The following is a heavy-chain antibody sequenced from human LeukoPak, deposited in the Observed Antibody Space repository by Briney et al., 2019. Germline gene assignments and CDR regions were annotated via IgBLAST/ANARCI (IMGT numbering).Heavy chain of an antibody. V-gene: IGHV3-23*01. CDR3: AKYQNGATKSSAFDI. D-gene: IGHD4-17*01. CDR2: ISGGGGGT. J-gene: IGHJ3*02. CDR1: GFTFSSYA. Sequence: PGGSLRLSCAASGFTFSSYAMSWVRQAPGKGVEWVSTISGGGGGTYYADSVKGRFTISRDNSKNTLYLQMNSLRAEDTAAYYCAKYQNGATKSSAFDIWGQGTMVTVSS.